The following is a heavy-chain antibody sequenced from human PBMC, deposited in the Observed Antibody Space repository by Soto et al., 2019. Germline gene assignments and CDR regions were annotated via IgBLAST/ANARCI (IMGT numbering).Heavy chain of an antibody. CDR3: ATSEVTASMGGWFAT. V-gene: IGHV1-18*01. CDR1: GFSLSDDG. CDR2: ISPYIDNT. D-gene: IGHD2-2*01. Sequence: QVHLLQSGPEIKKPGASVKVSCKASGFSLSDDGINWLRQAPGQGLDWVGWISPYIDNTNYAQKFQDRVTLTTDTSTSTAYMALRSLRSDDTAVYYCATSEVTASMGGWFATWGQGTLVTVSA. J-gene: IGHJ5*02.